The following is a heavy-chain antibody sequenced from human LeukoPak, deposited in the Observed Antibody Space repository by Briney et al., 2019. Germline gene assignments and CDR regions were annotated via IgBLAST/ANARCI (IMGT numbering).Heavy chain of an antibody. CDR3: ARAWGYCSGGSCLVDY. V-gene: IGHV1-2*04. J-gene: IGHJ4*02. CDR2: INPNSGGT. CDR1: GYTFTTYY. D-gene: IGHD2-15*01. Sequence: ASVKVSCKASGYTFTTYYMHWVRQAPGQGLEWMGWINPNSGGTNYAQKFQGWVTMTRDTSISTAYMELSRLRSDDTAVYYCARAWGYCSGGSCLVDYWGQGTLVTVSS.